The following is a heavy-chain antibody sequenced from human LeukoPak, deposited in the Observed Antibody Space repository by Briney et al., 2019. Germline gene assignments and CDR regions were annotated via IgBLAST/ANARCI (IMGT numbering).Heavy chain of an antibody. J-gene: IGHJ4*02. Sequence: GGSLRLSCAASGFTFSSYAMHWVRQAPGKGLEWVAVISYDGSTKYYADSVKGRFTISRDNSKNTLYLQMNSLRAEDTAVYYCARDRRITYYYDSSGYYLDYWGQGTLVTVSS. D-gene: IGHD3-22*01. CDR3: ARDRRITYYYDSSGYYLDY. CDR2: ISYDGSTK. CDR1: GFTFSSYA. V-gene: IGHV3-30-3*01.